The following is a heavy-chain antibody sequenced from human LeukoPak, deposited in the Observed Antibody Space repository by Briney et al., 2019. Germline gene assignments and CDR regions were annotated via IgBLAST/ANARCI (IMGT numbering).Heavy chain of an antibody. CDR2: INSDGSST. V-gene: IGHV3-74*01. D-gene: IGHD3-3*01. Sequence: PGGSLRLSCAASGFTFSSYWMHWVRQAPGKGLVWVSRINSDGSSTSYADSVKGRFTISRDNSKNTLYLQMNSLRAEDTAVYYCAKGPKYDFWSGYYTLPFDYWGQGTLVTVSS. J-gene: IGHJ4*02. CDR1: GFTFSSYW. CDR3: AKGPKYDFWSGYYTLPFDY.